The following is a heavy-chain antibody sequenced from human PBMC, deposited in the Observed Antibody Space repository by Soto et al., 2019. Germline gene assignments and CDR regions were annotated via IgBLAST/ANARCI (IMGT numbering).Heavy chain of an antibody. J-gene: IGHJ4*02. V-gene: IGHV3-30-3*01. D-gene: IGHD3-10*01. CDR3: ARPRGRMVRGVITSPPDY. Sequence: GGSLRLSCAASGFTFSSYAMHWVRQAPGKGLEWVAVISYDGSNKYYADSVKGRFTISRDNSKNTLYLQMNSLRAEDTAVYYCARPRGRMVRGVITSPPDYWGQGTLVTVSS. CDR2: ISYDGSNK. CDR1: GFTFSSYA.